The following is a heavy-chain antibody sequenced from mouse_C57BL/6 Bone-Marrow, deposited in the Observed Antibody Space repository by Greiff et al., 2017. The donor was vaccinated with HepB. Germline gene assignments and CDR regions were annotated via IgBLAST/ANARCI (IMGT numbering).Heavy chain of an antibody. CDR3: ARDTTVVATRGYWYFDV. CDR2: IDPEDGET. D-gene: IGHD1-1*01. Sequence: EVQLQQSGAELVKPGASVKLSCTASGFNIKDYYMPWVKQRTEQGLEWIGRIDPEDGETKYAPKFQGKATITADTSSNTAYLQLSSLTSEDTAVYYCARDTTVVATRGYWYFDVWGTGTTVTVSS. J-gene: IGHJ1*03. V-gene: IGHV14-2*01. CDR1: GFNIKDYY.